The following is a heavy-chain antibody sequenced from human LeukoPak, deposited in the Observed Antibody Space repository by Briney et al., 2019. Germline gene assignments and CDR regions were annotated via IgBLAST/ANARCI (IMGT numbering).Heavy chain of an antibody. CDR3: ARDALRDCSSSSCYTYFCIDV. CDR1: GYTFTGYY. Sequence: GASVKVSCKASGYTFTGYYMHWVRQAPGQGLEWMGWISPNNGGTNYAQKFQGRVTMTRDTSISTAYMELSRLRSDDTAVYYCARDALRDCSSSSCYTYFCIDVWGKGTTVTVSS. D-gene: IGHD2-2*01. V-gene: IGHV1-2*02. J-gene: IGHJ6*03. CDR2: ISPNNGGT.